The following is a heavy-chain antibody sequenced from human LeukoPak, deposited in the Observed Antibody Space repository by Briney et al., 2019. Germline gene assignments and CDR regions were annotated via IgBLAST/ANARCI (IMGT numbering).Heavy chain of an antibody. D-gene: IGHD2-2*01. CDR1: GFTFSSYW. CDR2: ISAGGGTT. Sequence: GGSLRLSCAASGFTFSSYWMSWVRQAPGKGLEWVSVISAGGGTTYYADSVKGRFTISRDNSKNMLYLQMSSLRAEDTAVYYCAKAGLDCSSVTCSSDYWGQGTLVTVSS. CDR3: AKAGLDCSSVTCSSDY. V-gene: IGHV3-23*01. J-gene: IGHJ4*02.